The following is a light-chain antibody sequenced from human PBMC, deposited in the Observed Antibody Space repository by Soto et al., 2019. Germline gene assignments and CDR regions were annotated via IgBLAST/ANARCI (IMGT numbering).Light chain of an antibody. J-gene: IGLJ1*01. Sequence: QSALTQPPSASGSPGQSVTISCTGTSSDVGGYNYVSWYQQHPGKAPKLMIYEVTERPSGVPDRFSGSKSGNTASLTISGLRAEDEAAYSCCSFAGSYSYVFGSGTKLTVL. CDR3: CSFAGSYSYV. V-gene: IGLV2-8*01. CDR2: EVT. CDR1: SSDVGGYNY.